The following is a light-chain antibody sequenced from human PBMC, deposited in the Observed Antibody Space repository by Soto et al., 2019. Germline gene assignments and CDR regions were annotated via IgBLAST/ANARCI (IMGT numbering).Light chain of an antibody. CDR1: RSFSSSY. Sequence: EIVLTQSPGTLALSPGARATLSCRASRSFSSSYLAWYQQMPGQAPRLLIYAASSRATGIPDRFSGSGSGTDFTLTISRLEPEDSAVYYCQQYGSSPPYTFGQGTKLEIK. J-gene: IGKJ2*01. CDR3: QQYGSSPPYT. CDR2: AAS. V-gene: IGKV3-20*01.